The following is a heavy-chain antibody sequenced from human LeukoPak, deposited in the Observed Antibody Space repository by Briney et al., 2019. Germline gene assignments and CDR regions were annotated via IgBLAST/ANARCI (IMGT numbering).Heavy chain of an antibody. CDR1: RYTSTSYD. J-gene: IGHJ4*02. V-gene: IGHV1-8*01. CDR2: MNPNTGRT. CDR3: ARLSQTPDYYTLGGYYYLGY. D-gene: IGHD3-10*01. Sequence: GASVKVSCKASRYTSTSYDINWVREAAGQGLESMGWMNPNTGRTGYAQKFQGRITMTRDTSINTAYMELTNLRSEDTAIYYCARLSQTPDYYTLGGYYYLGYWGQGTPVTVSS.